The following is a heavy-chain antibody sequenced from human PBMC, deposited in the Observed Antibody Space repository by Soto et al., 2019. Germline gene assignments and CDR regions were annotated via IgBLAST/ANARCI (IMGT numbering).Heavy chain of an antibody. V-gene: IGHV3-74*01. CDR2: INSDGSST. J-gene: IGHJ3*02. Sequence: EVQLVESGGGLVQPGGSLRLSCAASGFTFSSYWMHWVRQAPGKGLVWVSRINSDGSSTSYADSVKGRCTISRDNAKNTLYLEMNSLRAEETAVYYCARAGTLGAFDIWGQGTMVTVSS. CDR1: GFTFSSYW. D-gene: IGHD6-19*01. CDR3: ARAGTLGAFDI.